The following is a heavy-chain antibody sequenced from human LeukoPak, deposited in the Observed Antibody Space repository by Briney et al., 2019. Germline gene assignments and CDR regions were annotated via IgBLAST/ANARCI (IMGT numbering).Heavy chain of an antibody. Sequence: PSGTLSLTCAVSGGSISSSNWWSWARQAPGKGLEWVANIKQDGSEKYYVDSVKGRFTISRDNAKNSLYLQMNSLRAEDTAVYYCARDDDYGDYVGYWGQGTLVTVSS. CDR2: IKQDGSEK. D-gene: IGHD4-17*01. V-gene: IGHV3-7*01. CDR1: GGSISSSNW. J-gene: IGHJ4*02. CDR3: ARDDDYGDYVGY.